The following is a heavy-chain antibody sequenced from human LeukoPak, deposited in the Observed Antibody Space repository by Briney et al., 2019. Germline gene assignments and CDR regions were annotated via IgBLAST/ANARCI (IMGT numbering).Heavy chain of an antibody. CDR2: ISTSSSYI. J-gene: IGHJ4*02. CDR1: GFTFSSYS. V-gene: IGHV3-21*01. Sequence: PGGSRRLSCAASGFTFSSYSMKWVRQAAGKGVEWVGSISTSSSYIYYADSVNGRFTISRDNAKTSLYLQMNSLRAEDTAVYYCARVSYDSSGYQFDYWGQGTLVTVSS. D-gene: IGHD3-22*01. CDR3: ARVSYDSSGYQFDY.